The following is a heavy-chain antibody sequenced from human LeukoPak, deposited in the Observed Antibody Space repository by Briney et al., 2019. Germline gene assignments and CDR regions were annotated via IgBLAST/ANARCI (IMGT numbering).Heavy chain of an antibody. J-gene: IGHJ5*02. CDR2: ISSSSSYI. D-gene: IGHD3-10*01. CDR1: GFTFSSYS. Sequence: PGGSLRLSCAASGFTFSSYSMNWVRQAPGKGLEWVSSISSSSSYIYYADSVKGRFTISRDNAKNTLYLQMNSLRAEDTAVYYCARGYYYGSGSSPNNWFDPWGQGTLVTVSS. CDR3: ARGYYYGSGSSPNNWFDP. V-gene: IGHV3-21*01.